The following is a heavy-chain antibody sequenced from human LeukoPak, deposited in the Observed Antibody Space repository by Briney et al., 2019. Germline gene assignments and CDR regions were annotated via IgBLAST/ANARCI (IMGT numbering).Heavy chain of an antibody. D-gene: IGHD4-17*01. CDR1: GYTVTSYY. J-gene: IGHJ4*02. CDR2: INPSGGST. V-gene: IGHV1-46*01. Sequence: ASVKVSCKASGYTVTSYYMHWVRQAPGQGLEWMGIINPSGGSTSYAQKFQGRVTMTRDTSTSTVYMELSSLRSEDTAVYYCARGWSSGDYGGYFDYWGQGTLVTVSS. CDR3: ARGWSSGDYGGYFDY.